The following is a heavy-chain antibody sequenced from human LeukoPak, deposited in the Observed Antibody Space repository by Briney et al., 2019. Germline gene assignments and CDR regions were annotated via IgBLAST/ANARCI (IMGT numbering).Heavy chain of an antibody. J-gene: IGHJ4*02. CDR3: ARAGDYYSSGSYLGY. CDR1: GGSISTYY. CDR2: IYYRGSA. V-gene: IGHV4-59*01. D-gene: IGHD3-10*01. Sequence: SETLSLTCTVSGGSISTYYWSWIRQPPGKGLKWIGYIYYRGSANYNPSLKSRLTISVDTSKNQLSLKLTSVTAADTAMYYCARAGDYYSSGSYLGYWGQGTLVTVSS.